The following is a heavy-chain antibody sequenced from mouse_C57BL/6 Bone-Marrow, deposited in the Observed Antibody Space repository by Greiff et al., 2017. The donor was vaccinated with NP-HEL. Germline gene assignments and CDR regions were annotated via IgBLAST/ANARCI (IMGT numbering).Heavy chain of an antibody. J-gene: IGHJ3*01. CDR3: ARNGNYAWFAY. CDR2: IYPGGGYT. D-gene: IGHD2-1*01. CDR1: GYTFTNYW. Sequence: ESGAELVRPGTSVKMSCKASGYTFTNYWIGWAKQRPGHGLEWIGDIYPGGGYTNYNEKFKGKATLTADKSSSTAYMQFSSLTSEDSAIYFCARNGNYAWFAYWGQGTLVTVSA. V-gene: IGHV1-63*01.